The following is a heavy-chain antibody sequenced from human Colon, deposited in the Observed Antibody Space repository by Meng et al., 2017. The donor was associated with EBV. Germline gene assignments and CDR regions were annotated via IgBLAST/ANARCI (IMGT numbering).Heavy chain of an antibody. J-gene: IGHJ4*02. D-gene: IGHD2-21*01. CDR2: IHHSGSA. CDR1: GGSMSSGNYY. CDR3: ASFDHIPRRNYFDY. Sequence: VQLQESGPGLVEPSQTLSLTCTVSGGSMSSGNYYWSWIRQPPGKGLEWIGYIHHSGSAYYNPSLKSRVSISVDTSMNQFSLNLNSMTAADTAVYYCASFDHIPRRNYFDYWGQGTLVTVSS. V-gene: IGHV4-30-4*01.